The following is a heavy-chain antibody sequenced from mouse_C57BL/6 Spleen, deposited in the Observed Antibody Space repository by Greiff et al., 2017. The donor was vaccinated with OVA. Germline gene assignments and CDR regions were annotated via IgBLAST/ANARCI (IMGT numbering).Heavy chain of an antibody. J-gene: IGHJ2*01. D-gene: IGHD1-1*01. CDR1: GYTFTSYT. Sequence: VQLQQSGAELARPGASVKMSCKASGYTFTSYTMHWVKQRPGQGLEWIGYITPSSGYTKYNQKFQDKATLTANKSSSTADMQLSSLTSEDSAVYYCARWPDYYGSSYFDYWGQGTTLTVSS. CDR2: ITPSSGYT. V-gene: IGHV1-4*01. CDR3: ARWPDYYGSSYFDY.